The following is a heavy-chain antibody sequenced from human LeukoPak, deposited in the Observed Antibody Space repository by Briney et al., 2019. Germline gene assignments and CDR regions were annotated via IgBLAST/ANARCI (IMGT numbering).Heavy chain of an antibody. J-gene: IGHJ4*02. CDR3: VKFVYNGLKSYEPIDY. D-gene: IGHD1-14*01. Sequence: GGSLRLSCSASGFTFSSYAMHWVRQAPGKGLEYFSAISSNGGSTYYADSVKGRFTISRDNSKNTLYLQMSSMRAEATAVYYCVKFVYNGLKSYEPIDYWGQGTLVTVSS. CDR1: GFTFSSYA. V-gene: IGHV3-64D*06. CDR2: ISSNGGST.